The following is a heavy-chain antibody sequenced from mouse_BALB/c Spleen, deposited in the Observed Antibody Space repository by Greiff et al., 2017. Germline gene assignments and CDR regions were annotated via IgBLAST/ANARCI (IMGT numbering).Heavy chain of an antibody. D-gene: IGHD2-4*01. CDR3: ARGDYDAWFAY. J-gene: IGHJ3*01. CDR1: GFSLTSYG. Sequence: QVQLQQSGPGLVAPSQSLSITCTVSGFSLTSYGVHWVRQPPGKGLEWLGVIWAGGSTNYNSALMSRLSISKDNSKSQVFLKMNSLQTDDTAMYYCARGDYDAWFAYWGQGTLVTVSA. V-gene: IGHV2-9*02. CDR2: IWAGGST.